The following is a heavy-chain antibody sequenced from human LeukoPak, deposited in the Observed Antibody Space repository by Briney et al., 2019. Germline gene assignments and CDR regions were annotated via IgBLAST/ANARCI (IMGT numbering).Heavy chain of an antibody. J-gene: IGHJ6*02. CDR2: ISYDGSNK. D-gene: IGHD6-19*01. CDR1: GFSFSTYA. CDR3: ATGYSSGWSSYYYYGMDV. Sequence: GGSLRLSCAASGFSFSTYAMHWVRQAPGKGLEWVAVISYDGSNKYYADSVKGRFTISRDNSKNTLYLQMNSLRAEDTAVYYCATGYSSGWSSYYYYGMDVWGQGTTVTVSS. V-gene: IGHV3-30-3*01.